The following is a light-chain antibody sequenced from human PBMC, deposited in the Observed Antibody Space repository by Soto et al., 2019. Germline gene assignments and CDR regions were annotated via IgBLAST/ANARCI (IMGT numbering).Light chain of an antibody. CDR1: QDIRNH. CDR2: DAS. J-gene: IGKJ3*01. CDR3: QQYHTLPLT. Sequence: DIQMTQSPSSLSSSVGDRVIISCQASQDIRNHLNWYQQKPGKAPKVLIYDASNLEPGVPSRFSGSGSGTDFTFTISSLQPEDTATYYCQQYHTLPLTFCPGTKVDIK. V-gene: IGKV1-33*01.